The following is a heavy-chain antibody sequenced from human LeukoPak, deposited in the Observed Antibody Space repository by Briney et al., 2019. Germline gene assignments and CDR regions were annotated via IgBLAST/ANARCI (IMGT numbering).Heavy chain of an antibody. CDR1: GYTFTSYY. CDR2: INPSGGST. D-gene: IGHD3-10*01. Sequence: ASAKVSCKASGYTFTSYYMHWVRQAPGQGLEWMGIINPSGGSTSYAQKFQGRVTMTRDMSISTAYMELSRLRSDDTAVYYCARARITMVRGVITPLEYWGQGTLVTVSS. J-gene: IGHJ4*02. V-gene: IGHV1-46*01. CDR3: ARARITMVRGVITPLEY.